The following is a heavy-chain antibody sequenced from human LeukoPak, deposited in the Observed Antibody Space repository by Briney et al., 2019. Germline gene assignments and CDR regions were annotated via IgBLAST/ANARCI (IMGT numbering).Heavy chain of an antibody. V-gene: IGHV4-34*01. CDR1: GGSFSGYY. CDR3: ARRGRIHPFDY. J-gene: IGHJ4*02. D-gene: IGHD3-16*01. Sequence: SETLSLTCAVYGGSFSGYYWSWTRQPPGKGLEWIGEINHSGSTNYNPSLKSRVTISVDTSKNQFSPKLSSVTAADTAVYYCARRGRIHPFDYWGQGTLVTVSS. CDR2: INHSGST.